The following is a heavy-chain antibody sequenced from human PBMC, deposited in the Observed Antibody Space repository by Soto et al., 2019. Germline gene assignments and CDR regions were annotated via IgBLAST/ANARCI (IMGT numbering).Heavy chain of an antibody. Sequence: QVQLQQWGAGLLKPSETLSLTCAVYGGSFSGYYWSWIRQPPGKGLEWIGEINHSGSTNYNPSLKSRVTISVDTSKNQFSLKLSSVTAADTAVYYCARPGYYNNWFDPWGQGTLVTVSS. J-gene: IGHJ5*02. CDR2: INHSGST. CDR3: ARPGYYNNWFDP. CDR1: GGSFSGYY. V-gene: IGHV4-34*01. D-gene: IGHD3-22*01.